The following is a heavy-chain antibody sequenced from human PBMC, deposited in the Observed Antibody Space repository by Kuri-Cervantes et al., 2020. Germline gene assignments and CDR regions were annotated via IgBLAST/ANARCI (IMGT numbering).Heavy chain of an antibody. Sequence: ASVKVSCKASGYTFTSYGISWVRQAPGQGLEWMGWISAYNGNTNYAQKLQGRVTMTTDTSTSIAYMELRSLRSDDTAVYYCARAVATYGDYRRNFDYWGQGTLVTVSS. CDR3: ARAVATYGDYRRNFDY. J-gene: IGHJ4*02. D-gene: IGHD4-17*01. CDR2: ISAYNGNT. V-gene: IGHV1-18*01. CDR1: GYTFTSYG.